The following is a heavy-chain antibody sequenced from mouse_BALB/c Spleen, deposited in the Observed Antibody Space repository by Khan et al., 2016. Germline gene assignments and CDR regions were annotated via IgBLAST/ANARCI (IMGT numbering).Heavy chain of an antibody. CDR2: IDPSDSET. J-gene: IGHJ3*01. Sequence: QVQLKESGPQLVRPGASVQISCKASGYSFTNYWMHWVKQRPGQGLEWIGMIDPSDSETRLNQKFKDKATLTVDRSSSTAYMYLSSPTSEDSAVYFCAIDTSGFWFTYWGQGTLVTVSA. D-gene: IGHD3-2*01. CDR1: GYSFTNYW. CDR3: AIDTSGFWFTY. V-gene: IGHV1-74*01.